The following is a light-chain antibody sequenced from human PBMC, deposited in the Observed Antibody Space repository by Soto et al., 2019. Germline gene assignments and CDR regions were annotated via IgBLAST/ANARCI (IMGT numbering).Light chain of an antibody. CDR2: DAS. CDR1: QSVSSY. J-gene: IGKJ2*01. CDR3: QHRGTWPPYT. V-gene: IGKV3-11*01. Sequence: EIVLTQSPATLSLSPGERATLSCRASQSVSSYLAWYQQKPGQAPRLLIYDASNRATGIPARFSGSGSVTDFTLTISSLEPEDFAVYYCQHRGTWPPYTFGQGTKLEIK.